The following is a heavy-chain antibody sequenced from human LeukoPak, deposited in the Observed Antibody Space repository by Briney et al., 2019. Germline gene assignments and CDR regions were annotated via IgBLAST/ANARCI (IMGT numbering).Heavy chain of an antibody. D-gene: IGHD5-24*01. V-gene: IGHV3-9*01. CDR3: ARSPGSYYYYYMDV. CDR2: ISWNSGSI. J-gene: IGHJ6*03. Sequence: GGSLRLSCAASGFTFDDYAMHWVRQAPGKGLEWVSGISWNSGSIGYADSVKGRFTISRDNAKNTLYLQMNSLRAEDTAVYYCARSPGSYYYYYMDVWGKGTTVTVSS. CDR1: GFTFDDYA.